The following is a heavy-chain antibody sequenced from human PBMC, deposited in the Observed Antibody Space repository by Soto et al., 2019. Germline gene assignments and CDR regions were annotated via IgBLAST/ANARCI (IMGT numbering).Heavy chain of an antibody. Sequence: PGGSLRLSCAASGFTFSGSAMHWVRQASGKGLEWVGRIRSKANSYATAYAASVKGRFTISRDDSKNTAYLQMNSLKTEDTAVYYCTSPFFIAAAANAFDIWGQGTMVTVSS. V-gene: IGHV3-73*01. J-gene: IGHJ3*02. D-gene: IGHD6-13*01. CDR2: IRSKANSYAT. CDR3: TSPFFIAAAANAFDI. CDR1: GFTFSGSA.